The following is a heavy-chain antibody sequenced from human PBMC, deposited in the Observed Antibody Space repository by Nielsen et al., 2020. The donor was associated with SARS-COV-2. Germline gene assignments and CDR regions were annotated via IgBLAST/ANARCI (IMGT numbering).Heavy chain of an antibody. CDR1: GFTFSSYA. D-gene: IGHD3-10*01. V-gene: IGHV3-23*01. Sequence: GESLKISCASSGFTFSSYAMSWVRQAPGKGPEWVSSISGRSTSLYYADSVRGRFTISRDDSKNTLDLQMNSLKAEDTAVYYCAKIMYGDNWYGGPFAYWGQGTLVTVSS. CDR3: AKIMYGDNWYGGPFAY. CDR2: ISGRSTSL. J-gene: IGHJ4*02.